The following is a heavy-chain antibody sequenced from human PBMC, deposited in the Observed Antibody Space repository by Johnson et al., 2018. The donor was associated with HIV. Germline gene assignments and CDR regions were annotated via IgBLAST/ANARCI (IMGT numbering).Heavy chain of an antibody. V-gene: IGHV3-13*01. CDR1: GFTFSSYA. CDR3: ARDRVMVGATVDAFDI. Sequence: VQLVESGGGVVQPGRSLRPSCAASGFTFSSYAMHCVRQATGKGLEWVSAIGTAGDTHYPVSVTSRCTISRDNAKNSLYLQINGLRAEDTALYYCARDRVMVGATVDAFDIWGQGTMVTVSS. D-gene: IGHD1-26*01. J-gene: IGHJ3*02. CDR2: IGTAGDT.